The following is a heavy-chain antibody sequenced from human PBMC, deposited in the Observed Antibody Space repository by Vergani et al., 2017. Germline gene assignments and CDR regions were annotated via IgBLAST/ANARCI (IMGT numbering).Heavy chain of an antibody. CDR3: ARVMYRDEASTGYRLEGMDI. D-gene: IGHD3-9*01. J-gene: IGHJ6*02. CDR1: GGSFNTYY. Sequence: QVQLPQWGAGLLKPSETLSLTCAVYGGSFNTYYWSWIRQSPGKGLEWIGYIYSTGSTNYNPSLNSRVTMSVDTSKNQFSLKLRSVTAADTAVYFCARVMYRDEASTGYRLEGMDIWGQGTTVTISS. CDR2: IYSTGST. V-gene: IGHV4-59*10.